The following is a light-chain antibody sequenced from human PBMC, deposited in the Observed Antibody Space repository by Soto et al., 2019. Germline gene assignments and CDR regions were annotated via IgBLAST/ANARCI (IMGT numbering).Light chain of an antibody. CDR2: QGS. J-gene: IGLJ2*01. Sequence: QPVLTQPASVSGSPGQSITISCTGTSGDVGSYNFVSWYQQQVGKAPKLMTYQGSKRPSGVSDRFSASKSGNTASLTISGLQAEDEADYYCCSHVGDHVVFGGGTKLTVL. V-gene: IGLV2-23*01. CDR1: SGDVGSYNF. CDR3: CSHVGDHVV.